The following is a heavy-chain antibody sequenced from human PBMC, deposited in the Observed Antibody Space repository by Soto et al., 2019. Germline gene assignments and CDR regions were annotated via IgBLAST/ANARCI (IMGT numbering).Heavy chain of an antibody. J-gene: IGHJ5*02. CDR2: IYYSGST. CDR3: ARSGTLGYCSSTSCFPDNNWFDP. CDR1: GGSISSGGYY. Sequence: QVQLQESGPGLVKPSQTLSLTCTVSGGSISSGGYYWSWIRQHPGKGLEWIGYIYYSGSTYYNPSLKSRFTKSVDTSKNQFSLKLSSVTAADTAVYYCARSGTLGYCSSTSCFPDNNWFDPWGQGTLVTVSS. V-gene: IGHV4-31*03. D-gene: IGHD2-2*01.